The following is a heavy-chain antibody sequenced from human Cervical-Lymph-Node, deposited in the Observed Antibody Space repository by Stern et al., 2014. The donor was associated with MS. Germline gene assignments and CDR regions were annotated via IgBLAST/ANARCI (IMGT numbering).Heavy chain of an antibody. Sequence: VHLEESGGGVVQPGRSLRLSCAASGFTFSSYGMHWVRQAPGKGLEWVAVISYDGTIKYYADSMKGGFTISRDNSKTTLYLQLNGLRIEDTAVYYCATASPGSSWYHPDYGGQGTLVSVSS. V-gene: IGHV3-30*03. CDR1: GFTFSSYG. CDR3: ATASPGSSWYHPDY. D-gene: IGHD6-13*01. CDR2: ISYDGTIK. J-gene: IGHJ4*02.